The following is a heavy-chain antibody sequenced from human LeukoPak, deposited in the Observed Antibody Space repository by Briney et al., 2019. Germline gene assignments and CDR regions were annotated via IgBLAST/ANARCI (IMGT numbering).Heavy chain of an antibody. V-gene: IGHV3-30*03. CDR3: ARDRTYYYDRVSPEDAFDI. D-gene: IGHD3-22*01. J-gene: IGHJ3*02. CDR1: GFTFSSYG. Sequence: GGSLRLSCAASGFTFSSYGMHWVRQAPGKGLEWVAVISYDGSNKYYADSVKGRFTISRDNSKNTLYLQMNSLRSEDTAVYYCARDRTYYYDRVSPEDAFDIWGQGTMVTVSS. CDR2: ISYDGSNK.